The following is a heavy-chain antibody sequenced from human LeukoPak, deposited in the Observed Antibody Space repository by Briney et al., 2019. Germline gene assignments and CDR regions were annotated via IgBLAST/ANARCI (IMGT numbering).Heavy chain of an antibody. CDR3: VRDVGYAFDI. Sequence: GGSLRLSCAASGFTFSSYSMNWVRQAPGKGLEWISYISGCTTKFYVDSVKGRFTISRDNAKNSLYLQMNSLRDEDTAVYYCVRDVGYAFDIWGQGTMVTVSS. J-gene: IGHJ3*02. CDR2: ISGCTTK. CDR1: GFTFSSYS. V-gene: IGHV3-48*02. D-gene: IGHD1-26*01.